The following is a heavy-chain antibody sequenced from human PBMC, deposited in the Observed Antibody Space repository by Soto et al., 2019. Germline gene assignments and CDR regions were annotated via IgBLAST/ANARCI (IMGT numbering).Heavy chain of an antibody. Sequence: PSGTLSLTCTVSGGSISSYYWSWIRQPPGKGLEWIGYIYYSGSTNYNPSLKSRVTISVDTSKNQFSLKLSSVTAADTAVYYCARLDPTYYYDSSGYVFDYWGQGTLVTVS. D-gene: IGHD3-22*01. CDR1: GGSISSYY. CDR3: ARLDPTYYYDSSGYVFDY. J-gene: IGHJ4*02. CDR2: IYYSGST. V-gene: IGHV4-59*08.